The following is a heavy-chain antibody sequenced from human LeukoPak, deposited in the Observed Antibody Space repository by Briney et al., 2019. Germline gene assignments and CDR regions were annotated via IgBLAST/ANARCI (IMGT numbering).Heavy chain of an antibody. J-gene: IGHJ4*02. CDR2: ISSSSSYI. Sequence: KPGGSLRLSCAASGFTFSSYSMNWVRQAPGKGLEWVSSISSSSSYIYSADSVKGRFTISRDNAKNSVYLQMNSLRAEDTAVYYCARVRFRDQPAPFDYWGQGTLVTVSS. V-gene: IGHV3-21*01. D-gene: IGHD2-2*01. CDR3: ARVRFRDQPAPFDY. CDR1: GFTFSSYS.